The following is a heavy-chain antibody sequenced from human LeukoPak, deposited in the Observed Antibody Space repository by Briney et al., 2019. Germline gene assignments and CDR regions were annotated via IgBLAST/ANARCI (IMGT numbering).Heavy chain of an antibody. D-gene: IGHD6-6*01. CDR2: IYYSGST. J-gene: IGHJ4*02. CDR3: ARAAARTTWDY. CDR1: GGSISSYY. Sequence: LSETLTLTCTVSGGSISSYYWSWIRQPPGKGLEWIGYIYYSGSTNYNPSLKSRVTISVDTSKNQFSLKLSSVTAADTAVYYCARAAARTTWDYWGQGTLVTVSS. V-gene: IGHV4-59*01.